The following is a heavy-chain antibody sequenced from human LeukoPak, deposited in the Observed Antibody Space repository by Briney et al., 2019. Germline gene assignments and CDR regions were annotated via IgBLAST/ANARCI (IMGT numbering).Heavy chain of an antibody. Sequence: GGSLRLSCAASGFTFSSYEMNWVRQAPGRGLEWVSNIVSSGSTRYYADSVKGRFTISRDNAKNSLYLQMNSLRAEDTAVYYCAKQGREGDSGNNWFDPWGRGTLVTVSS. J-gene: IGHJ5*02. CDR3: AKQGREGDSGNNWFDP. V-gene: IGHV3-48*03. CDR2: IVSSGSTR. CDR1: GFTFSSYE. D-gene: IGHD3-10*01.